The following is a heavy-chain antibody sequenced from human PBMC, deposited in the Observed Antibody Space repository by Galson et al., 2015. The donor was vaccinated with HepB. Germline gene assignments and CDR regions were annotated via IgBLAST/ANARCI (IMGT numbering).Heavy chain of an antibody. D-gene: IGHD3-10*01. CDR3: ARGPYFGELTGILVLQH. CDR1: GYKFTNYW. Sequence: QSGAEVKKPGESLRISCKGSGYKFTNYWIGWVRQMPGKGLEWMGIVYPGDSDSRYSPSFQGQVTISADTSTSTAYMELRSLRSDDTAVYFCARGPYFGELTGILVLQHWGQGTLVTVSS. V-gene: IGHV5-51*03. CDR2: VYPGDSDS. J-gene: IGHJ1*01.